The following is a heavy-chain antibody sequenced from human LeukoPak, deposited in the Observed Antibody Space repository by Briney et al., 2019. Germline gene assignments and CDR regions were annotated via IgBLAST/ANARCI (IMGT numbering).Heavy chain of an antibody. Sequence: SETLSLTCTVSGGSINNRRNYWGWIRQPPGKGLEWIRSFYYSERPYYNPSLESRVTISADTSKNQLSLELSSVTAADTAEYYCARRYSYGSGMYGLDVWGQGTTVTVSS. CDR3: ARRYSYGSGMYGLDV. CDR1: GGSINNRRNY. V-gene: IGHV4-39*01. D-gene: IGHD3-10*01. J-gene: IGHJ6*02. CDR2: FYYSERP.